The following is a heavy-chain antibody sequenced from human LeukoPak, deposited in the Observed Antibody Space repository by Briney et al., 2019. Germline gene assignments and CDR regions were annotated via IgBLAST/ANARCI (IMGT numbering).Heavy chain of an antibody. CDR3: ARDPLAARSLFDY. CDR2: ISSSSSTI. D-gene: IGHD6-6*01. Sequence: GGSLRLSCAASGFTFSSYSMNWVRQAPGKGLEWVSYISSSSSTIYYADSVKGRFTISRDNAKNSLYLQMNSLRAEDTAVYYCARDPLAARSLFDYWGQGTLVTVSS. J-gene: IGHJ4*02. V-gene: IGHV3-48*01. CDR1: GFTFSSYS.